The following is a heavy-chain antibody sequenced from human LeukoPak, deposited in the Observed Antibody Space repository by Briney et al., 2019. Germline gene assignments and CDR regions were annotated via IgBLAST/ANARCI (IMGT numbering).Heavy chain of an antibody. CDR2: SHHSGIT. CDR3: AREGGPYRPLDY. Sequence: SETLSLTCAVSGGSISNSNWWSWVRQSPGKGLEWIGESHHSGITNYNPSLKSRVAISVDKSENHISLKLTSVTAADTAVYYCAREGGPYRPLDYSGQGTLVTVAS. J-gene: IGHJ4*02. CDR1: GGSISNSNW. V-gene: IGHV4-4*02.